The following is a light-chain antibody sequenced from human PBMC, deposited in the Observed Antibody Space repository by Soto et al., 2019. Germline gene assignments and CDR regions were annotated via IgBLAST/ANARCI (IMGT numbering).Light chain of an antibody. V-gene: IGKV1-33*01. CDR3: QHCFTVPYT. J-gene: IGKJ2*01. CDR1: QDISNR. Sequence: DIQMTQSPSSLSASVGDRITITCQASQDISNRLNWYHQKPGKAPNLLIYDASILAAGVPSGFSGSGSGTDFTFTISSLQPEDIGTYYCQHCFTVPYTFGQGTKLLIK. CDR2: DAS.